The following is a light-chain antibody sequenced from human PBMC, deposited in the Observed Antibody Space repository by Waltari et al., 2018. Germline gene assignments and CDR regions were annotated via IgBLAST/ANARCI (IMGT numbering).Light chain of an antibody. CDR3: CSYAGTFSLL. V-gene: IGLV2-11*01. CDR1: SSAVGGYNY. J-gene: IGLJ2*01. CDR2: DVN. Sequence: QSALTQPRSVSGSPGQSVTISCSGTSSAVGGYNYVSWYQHHPGKAPRLMISDVNKRPSGVPDRFSGSKSGNTASLTISGLQAEDEADYFCCSYAGTFSLLFGGGTKVTVL.